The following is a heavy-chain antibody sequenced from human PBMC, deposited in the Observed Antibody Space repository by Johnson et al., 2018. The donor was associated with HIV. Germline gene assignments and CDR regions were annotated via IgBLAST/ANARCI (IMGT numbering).Heavy chain of an antibody. J-gene: IGHJ3*02. CDR2: ISWDGVST. CDR1: GFTFDDYT. CDR3: AKGGTVTTDAFDI. Sequence: VQLVESGGGLVQPGGSLRLACVASGFTFDDYTMHWVRQAPGKGLEWVSLISWDGVSTYYADSVKVRFTISRDKRKNSLYLQMNSLRTEDTALYYCAKGGTVTTDAFDIWGQGTMVTVSS. V-gene: IGHV3-43*01. D-gene: IGHD4-17*01.